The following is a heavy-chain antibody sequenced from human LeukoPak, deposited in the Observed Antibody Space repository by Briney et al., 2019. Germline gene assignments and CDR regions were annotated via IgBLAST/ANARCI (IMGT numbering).Heavy chain of an antibody. CDR1: GFTFSSYG. V-gene: IGHV3-30*02. CDR2: IRYDGSNK. J-gene: IGHJ3*02. D-gene: IGHD1-26*01. Sequence: PGGSLRLSCAASGFTFSSYGMHWVRQAPGKGLEWVAFIRYDGSNKYYADSVKGRFTISRDNSKNTLYLQMNSLRAEDTAVYYCAKDRPGIVGAKDAFDIWGQGTIVTVSS. CDR3: AKDRPGIVGAKDAFDI.